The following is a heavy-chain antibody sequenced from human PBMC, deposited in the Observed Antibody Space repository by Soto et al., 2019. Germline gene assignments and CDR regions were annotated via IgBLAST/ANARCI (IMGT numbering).Heavy chain of an antibody. J-gene: IGHJ6*02. D-gene: IGHD6-13*01. CDR1: GDSVSSNSAA. V-gene: IGHV6-1*01. Sequence: SQTLSLTCAISGDSVSSNSAAWNWIRQSPSRGLEWLGRTYYRSKWYNDYAVSVKSRITINPDTSKNQFSLQLNSVTPEDTAVYYCSRDIGSGVIAAAGTRRYYYYYGMDVWGQGTTVTVSS. CDR3: SRDIGSGVIAAAGTRRYYYYYGMDV. CDR2: TYYRSKWYN.